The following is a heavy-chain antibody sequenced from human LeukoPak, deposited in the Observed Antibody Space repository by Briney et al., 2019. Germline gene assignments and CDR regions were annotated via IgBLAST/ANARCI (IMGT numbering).Heavy chain of an antibody. J-gene: IGHJ3*02. CDR2: ISSSGSTI. CDR3: ARDCPYCGGDFHDAFDI. CDR1: GLTFSSYE. V-gene: IGHV3-48*03. D-gene: IGHD2-21*02. Sequence: PGGSLRLSCAASGLTFSSYEMNWVRQAPGKGLEWVSYISSSGSTIYYADSVKGRFTISRDNAKNSLYLQMNSLRAEDTAVYYCARDCPYCGGDFHDAFDIWGQGTMVTVSS.